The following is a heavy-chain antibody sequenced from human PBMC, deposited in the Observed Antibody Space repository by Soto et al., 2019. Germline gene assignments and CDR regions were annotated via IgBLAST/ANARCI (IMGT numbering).Heavy chain of an antibody. D-gene: IGHD3-10*01. Sequence: ASVKVSCKASGGTFSSYAISWVRQAPGQGLEWMGGIIPIFGTANYAQKFQGRVTITADESTSTAYMELSSLRVGDTAVYFCAKAPRREGSFDPWGQGTLVTVSS. J-gene: IGHJ5*02. CDR1: GGTFSSYA. CDR2: IIPIFGTA. CDR3: AKAPRREGSFDP. V-gene: IGHV1-69*13.